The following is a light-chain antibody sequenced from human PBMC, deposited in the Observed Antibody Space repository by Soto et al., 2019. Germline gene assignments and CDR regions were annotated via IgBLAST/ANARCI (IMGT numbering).Light chain of an antibody. J-gene: IGKJ5*01. CDR3: PQRSNWPIT. V-gene: IGKV3-11*01. Sequence: EIVLTQSPATLSLSPGERATLSCRTSQSVSKYFAWYQQKPGRAPRLLIYDASSRATGIPARFIGSGSGTDFTLTISSLEPEALAIYYCPQRSNWPITFGHGTRLEIK. CDR2: DAS. CDR1: QSVSKY.